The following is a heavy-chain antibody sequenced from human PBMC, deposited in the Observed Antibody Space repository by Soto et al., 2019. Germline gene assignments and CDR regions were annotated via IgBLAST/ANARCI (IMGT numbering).Heavy chain of an antibody. Sequence: SETLSLTCTVSGGSISSSSYYWGWIRQPPGKGLEWIGSIYYSGSTYYNPSLKSRVTISVDTSKNQFSLKLSSVTAADTAVYYCARRELTGDKGDAFDIWGQGTMVTVSS. CDR3: ARRELTGDKGDAFDI. CDR2: IYYSGST. V-gene: IGHV4-39*01. D-gene: IGHD7-27*01. CDR1: GGSISSSSYY. J-gene: IGHJ3*02.